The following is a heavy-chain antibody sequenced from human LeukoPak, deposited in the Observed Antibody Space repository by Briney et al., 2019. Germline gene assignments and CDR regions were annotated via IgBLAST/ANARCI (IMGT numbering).Heavy chain of an antibody. D-gene: IGHD3-22*01. CDR3: AKGHYDSSGRTIDY. J-gene: IGHJ4*02. Sequence: QPGRSLRLSCAASGFTFSSYGMHWVRQAPGKGLKWVAVISYDGSNKYYADSVKSRFTISRDNSKNALYLQMNSLRAEDTAVYYCAKGHYDSSGRTIDYWGQGTLVTVSS. V-gene: IGHV3-30*18. CDR2: ISYDGSNK. CDR1: GFTFSSYG.